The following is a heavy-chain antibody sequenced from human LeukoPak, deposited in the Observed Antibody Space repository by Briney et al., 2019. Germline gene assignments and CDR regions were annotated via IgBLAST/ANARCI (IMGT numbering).Heavy chain of an antibody. Sequence: PSETLSLTCAVYGGSFSGYYWSWIRQPPGKGLEWIGEINHSGSTNYNPSLKSRVTISVDTPKNQFSLKLSSVTAADTAVYYCARNNGRGYCSSTSCYYFDYWGQGTLVTVSS. CDR3: ARNNGRGYCSSTSCYYFDY. CDR2: INHSGST. J-gene: IGHJ4*02. CDR1: GGSFSGYY. D-gene: IGHD2-2*01. V-gene: IGHV4-34*01.